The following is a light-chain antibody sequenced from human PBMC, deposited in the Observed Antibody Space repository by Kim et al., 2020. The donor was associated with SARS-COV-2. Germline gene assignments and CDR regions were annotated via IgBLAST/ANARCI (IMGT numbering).Light chain of an antibody. CDR3: QQYGSAPWT. J-gene: IGKJ1*01. CDR1: QNSGSSY. Sequence: APGEGVTPSCRASQNSGSSYLAWYQQKPGQAPRLLIYATSTRATGIPDRFSGSGSGTDFTLTISRLEPEDFAVYYCQQYGSAPWTFGPGTKVDIK. CDR2: ATS. V-gene: IGKV3-20*01.